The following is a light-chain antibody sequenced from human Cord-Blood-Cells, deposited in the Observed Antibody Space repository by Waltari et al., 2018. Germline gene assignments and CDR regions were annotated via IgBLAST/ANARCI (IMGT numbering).Light chain of an antibody. V-gene: IGKV1-39*01. J-gene: IGKJ3*01. Sequence: DIQMTQSPSSLSASVGDRVTITCRASQSISSYLNWYQQKPGKATKLLIYAASSLQSGVPSRFSGSASGTDFTLTISSLQPEDFATYYCQQSYSTLTFGPGTKVDIK. CDR2: AAS. CDR1: QSISSY. CDR3: QQSYSTLT.